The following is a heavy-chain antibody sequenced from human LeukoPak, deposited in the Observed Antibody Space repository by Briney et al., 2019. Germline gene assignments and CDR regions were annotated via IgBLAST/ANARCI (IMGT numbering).Heavy chain of an antibody. CDR3: AKNRHSDIVVVPAASSYMDV. J-gene: IGHJ6*03. CDR1: GFRFSNYA. V-gene: IGHV3-23*01. Sequence: GGSLRLSCAASGFRFSNYAMNWVRQAPGKGLEWVSLIIGSSGDTFYADSVKGRFTISRDNSKNTLFLQMNSLRAEDTAVYYCAKNRHSDIVVVPAASSYMDVWGKGTTVTVSS. D-gene: IGHD2-2*01. CDR2: IIGSSGDT.